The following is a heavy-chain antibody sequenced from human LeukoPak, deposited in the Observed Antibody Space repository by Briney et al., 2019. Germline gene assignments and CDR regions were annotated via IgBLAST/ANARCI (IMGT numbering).Heavy chain of an antibody. J-gene: IGHJ4*02. CDR1: GGSISSYY. D-gene: IGHD4-11*01. CDR2: IPYSGST. V-gene: IGHV4-59*13. CDR3: ARTGGYSSPLGF. Sequence: PSETLSLTCTVSGGSISSYYWSWIRQPPGKGLEWIGYIPYSGSTNYNPSLKSRVTISVDTSKNQFSLKLTSVTAADTATYYCARTGGYSSPLGFWGQGTLVTVSS.